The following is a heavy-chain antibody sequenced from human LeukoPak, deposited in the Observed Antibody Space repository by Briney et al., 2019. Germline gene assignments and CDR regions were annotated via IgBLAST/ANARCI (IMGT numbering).Heavy chain of an antibody. CDR1: GVSISRYS. CDR3: AREGVDGFDI. V-gene: IGHV3-21*01. J-gene: IGHJ3*02. CDR2: ISSTSTYK. D-gene: IGHD3-10*01. Sequence: KPGGSLRLSCGASGVSISRYSMNWVRQAPGKGLEWVSFISSTSTYKYYADSVEGRFTIPRDNAKNSMFLQMNSLRAEDTAVYYCAREGVDGFDIWGQGTMVTVSS.